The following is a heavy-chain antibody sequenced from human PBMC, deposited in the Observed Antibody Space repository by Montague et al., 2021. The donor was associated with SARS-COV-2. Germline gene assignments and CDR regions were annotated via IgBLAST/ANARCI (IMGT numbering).Heavy chain of an antibody. J-gene: IGHJ6*03. CDR1: GTSFSGYY. V-gene: IGHV4-34*01. Sequence: SETLSLTCAVHGTSFSGYYWNWIRQPPGKGLEWIGEINHSGSTKYSPSLKSRLTISADTPKNQFSLKLTSVAAADTAVYYCARLRDGVVPSPILGVGPYYYYYYMDVWGRGTTVTVSS. CDR2: INHSGST. D-gene: IGHD3-10*01. CDR3: ARLRDGVVPSPILGVGPYYYYYYMDV.